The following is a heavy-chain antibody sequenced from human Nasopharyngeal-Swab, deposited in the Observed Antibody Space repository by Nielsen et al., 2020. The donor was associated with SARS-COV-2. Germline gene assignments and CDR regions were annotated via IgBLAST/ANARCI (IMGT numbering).Heavy chain of an antibody. CDR3: ARGPYSRSSLWVH. D-gene: IGHD6-6*01. Sequence: GSLRLSCTVSGGSISSYYWSRIRQPPGKGLEWIGYIYSTEITKYNPSLGSRVTMSGDTSKNQVYLKLKSLTAADTAVYYCARGPYSRSSLWVHWGQGTLVTVSS. J-gene: IGHJ4*02. CDR2: IYSTEIT. V-gene: IGHV4-59*01. CDR1: GGSISSYY.